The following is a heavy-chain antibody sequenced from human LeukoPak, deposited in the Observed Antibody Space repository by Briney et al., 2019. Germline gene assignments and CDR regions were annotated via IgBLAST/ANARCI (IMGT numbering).Heavy chain of an antibody. D-gene: IGHD2-2*01. CDR1: GFTLSSYE. J-gene: IGHJ5*02. Sequence: GGSLRLSCAASGFTLSSYEMHWVRQAPGKGLEWVSYISESGRDKYYADSVRGRFTISRDNAKNLLYLQMNSLRADDTAVYYCARDESSTRYNWFDPWGQGTLVTVSS. CDR3: ARDESSTRYNWFDP. CDR2: ISESGRDK. V-gene: IGHV3-48*03.